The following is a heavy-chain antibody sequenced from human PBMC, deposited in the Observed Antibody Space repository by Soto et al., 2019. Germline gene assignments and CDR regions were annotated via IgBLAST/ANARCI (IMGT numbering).Heavy chain of an antibody. CDR1: GFTFSSYA. V-gene: IGHV3-23*01. D-gene: IGHD3-10*01. CDR3: AKVLWLGELLRRTWDLYY. J-gene: IGHJ4*02. CDR2: ISGSGGST. Sequence: EVQLLESGGGLVQPGGSLRLSCAASGFTFSSYAMSWVRQAPGKGLEWVSAISGSGGSTYYADSVKGRFTISRDNSKNTLYLQMNSLRAEDTAVYYCAKVLWLGELLRRTWDLYYWGQGTLVTVSS.